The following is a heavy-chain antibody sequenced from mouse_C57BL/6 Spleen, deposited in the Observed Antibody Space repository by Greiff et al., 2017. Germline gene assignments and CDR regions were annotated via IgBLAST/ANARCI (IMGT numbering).Heavy chain of an antibody. J-gene: IGHJ1*03. CDR1: GYPFTSYW. CDR3: AREGYSDYDWYFDV. V-gene: IGHV1-64*01. CDR2: IHPNRGST. D-gene: IGHD2-13*01. Sequence: QVQLQQPGAELVKPGASVKLSCKASGYPFTSYWMHWVKQRPGQGLEWIGMIHPNRGSTNYNEKFKSKATLTVDKSSSTAYMQLSSLTSEDSAVYYCAREGYSDYDWYFDVWGTGTTVTVSS.